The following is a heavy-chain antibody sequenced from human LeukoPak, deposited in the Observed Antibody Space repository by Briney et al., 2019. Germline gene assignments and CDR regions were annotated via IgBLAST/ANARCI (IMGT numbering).Heavy chain of an antibody. Sequence: GGSLRLSCAASGFTFSSYAMSWVRQAPGKGLEWVSDISASGGSTYYAASVKGRFTISRDNSKNTLYLQMNSLRAEDTAVYYCAKAMIVVVTIDYWGQGTLVTVSS. J-gene: IGHJ4*02. V-gene: IGHV3-23*01. CDR1: GFTFSSYA. D-gene: IGHD3-22*01. CDR2: ISASGGST. CDR3: AKAMIVVVTIDY.